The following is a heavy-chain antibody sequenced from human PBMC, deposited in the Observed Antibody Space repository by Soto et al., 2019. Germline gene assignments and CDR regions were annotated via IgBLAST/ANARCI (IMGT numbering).Heavy chain of an antibody. J-gene: IGHJ6*02. V-gene: IGHV3-23*01. D-gene: IGHD6-13*01. CDR1: GFTFSSYA. CDR2: ISGSGGST. CDR3: AKENAAAGSLREIYYYYGMDV. Sequence: PGGSLRLSCAASGFTFSSYAMSWVRQAPGKGLEWVSAISGSGGSTYYADSVKGRFTISRDNSKNTLYLQMNSLRAEDTAVYYCAKENAAAGSLREIYYYYGMDVWGQGTTVTVSS.